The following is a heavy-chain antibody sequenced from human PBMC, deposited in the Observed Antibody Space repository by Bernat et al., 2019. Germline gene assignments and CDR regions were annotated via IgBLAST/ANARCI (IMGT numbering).Heavy chain of an antibody. V-gene: IGHV3-74*01. CDR3: ARGVTVAGTTPLGS. CDR2: INSDGSIT. CDR1: GFTFSTYW. D-gene: IGHD6-19*01. J-gene: IGHJ5*02. Sequence: EVQLVESGGGLVQPVGSLRLSCAASGFTFSTYWMHWVRRAPGKGLVWVSRINSDGSITNYADSVKGRFTISRDNAKNTLYLQLNSLRAEDTAMYYCARGVTVAGTTPLGSWGQGTLVTVSS.